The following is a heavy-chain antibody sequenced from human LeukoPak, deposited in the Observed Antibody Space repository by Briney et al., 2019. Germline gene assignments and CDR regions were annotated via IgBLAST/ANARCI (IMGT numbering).Heavy chain of an antibody. D-gene: IGHD3-9*01. CDR3: ARLHFDGIYTHAFDV. V-gene: IGHV3-53*01. CDR1: GLIVSSSY. CDR2: IYSGGDT. J-gene: IGHJ3*01. Sequence: GGSLRLSCAASGLIVSSSYMSWLRHAPGKGLEWVSVIYSGGDTFYADSVKGRFTISRDNSKNTLYLQMNSLRTEDTAVDYCARLHFDGIYTHAFDVWGHGTMVTVSS.